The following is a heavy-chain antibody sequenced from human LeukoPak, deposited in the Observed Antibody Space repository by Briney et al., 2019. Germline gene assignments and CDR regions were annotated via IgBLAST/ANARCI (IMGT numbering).Heavy chain of an antibody. CDR3: AKDRRSNGD. J-gene: IGHJ4*02. Sequence: GGSLRLSCAASGFTFSSYAMSWVRQAPGKGLEWVSAISGSGGSTYHADPVKGRFTISRDNSKNTLYLQTNSLRAEDTAVYYCAKDRRSNGDWGQGTLVTVSS. CDR1: GFTFSSYA. CDR2: ISGSGGST. D-gene: IGHD4-17*01. V-gene: IGHV3-23*01.